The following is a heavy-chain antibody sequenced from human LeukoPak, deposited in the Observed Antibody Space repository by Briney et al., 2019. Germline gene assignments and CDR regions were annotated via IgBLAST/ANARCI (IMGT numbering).Heavy chain of an antibody. Sequence: GGSLRLSCAASGFTFSSYDMHWVRQATGKGLEWVSAIGTAGDTYYPDSVKGRFTISRDNSKNTLYLQMNSLRADDTAIYYCAKDAAAAGSAYYFEYWGQGTLVTVSS. CDR1: GFTFSSYD. V-gene: IGHV3-13*01. D-gene: IGHD6-13*01. CDR2: IGTAGDT. CDR3: AKDAAAAGSAYYFEY. J-gene: IGHJ4*02.